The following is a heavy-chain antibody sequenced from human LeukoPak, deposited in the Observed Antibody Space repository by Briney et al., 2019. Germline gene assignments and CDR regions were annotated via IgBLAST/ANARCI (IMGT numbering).Heavy chain of an antibody. CDR1: GYTFTGYY. CDR2: INPNNGDT. V-gene: IGHV1-2*02. J-gene: IGHJ4*02. D-gene: IGHD2-15*01. CDR3: ARPLAGAHRQYQLVVFY. Sequence: GASVKVSCKPSGYTFTGYYMHWVRQAPGQGLEWMGWINPNNGDTNYAQKFQDRVTMTRDTSISTAYMELSRLRSDDTAVYYCARPLAGAHRQYQLVVFYWGQGTLVTVSS.